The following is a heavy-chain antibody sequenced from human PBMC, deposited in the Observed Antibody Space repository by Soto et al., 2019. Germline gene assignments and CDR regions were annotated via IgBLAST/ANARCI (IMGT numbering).Heavy chain of an antibody. Sequence: SETLSLTCAVYGGSFSGYYWSWIRQPPGKGLEWIGEINHSGSTNYNPSLKSRVTISVDTSKNQFSLKLSSVTAADTAVYYCARGRGYCSGGSCWFDPWGQGTLVTVSS. CDR2: INHSGST. D-gene: IGHD2-15*01. CDR3: ARGRGYCSGGSCWFDP. V-gene: IGHV4-34*01. J-gene: IGHJ5*02. CDR1: GGSFSGYY.